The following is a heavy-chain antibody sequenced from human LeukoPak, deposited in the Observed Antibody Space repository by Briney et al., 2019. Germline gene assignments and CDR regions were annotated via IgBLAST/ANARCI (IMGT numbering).Heavy chain of an antibody. J-gene: IGHJ3*02. Sequence: GGSLRLSCAASGFTFSSYGMHWVRQAPGKRLEGVAFIRYDESNKYYGDFLKGRFTIFRDNSKDSLYLQMTSLGAEDTASYYCAKDKTSGRYFGDAFDICGQGTMVIVPS. CDR3: AKDKTSGRYFGDAFDI. CDR2: IRYDESNK. D-gene: IGHD3-22*01. V-gene: IGHV3-30*02. CDR1: GFTFSSYG.